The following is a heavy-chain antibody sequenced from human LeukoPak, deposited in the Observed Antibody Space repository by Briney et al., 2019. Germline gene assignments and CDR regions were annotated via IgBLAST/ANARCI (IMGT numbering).Heavy chain of an antibody. CDR1: GFTFSNYA. V-gene: IGHV3-23*01. CDR3: AKASRGIQLWFEVYFDY. D-gene: IGHD5-18*01. Sequence: GGSLRLSCAASGFTFSNYAMSWVRQAPGKGLEWVSAISGSGGSTYYADSVKGRFTISRDNSKNTLYLQMNSLRAEDTAVYYCAKASRGIQLWFEVYFDYWGQGTLVTVSS. J-gene: IGHJ4*02. CDR2: ISGSGGST.